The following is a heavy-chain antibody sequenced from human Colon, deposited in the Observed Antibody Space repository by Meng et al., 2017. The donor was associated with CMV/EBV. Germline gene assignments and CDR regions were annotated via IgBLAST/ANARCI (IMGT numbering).Heavy chain of an antibody. J-gene: IGHJ2*01. CDR3: NIILLCFDL. V-gene: IGHV4-39*07. Sequence: QLHLQESGPGLVKPSESLSLTCGVSGFSITSTIFNWDCFGQPPGMELDWTGGFNYCGNSHYIPSLKSRSTMLFDTSMYLLSLILTSVPTAETAAIVVNIILLCFDLWGRDALVTVSS. CDR2: FNYCGNS. D-gene: IGHD3-22*01. CDR1: GFSITSTIFN.